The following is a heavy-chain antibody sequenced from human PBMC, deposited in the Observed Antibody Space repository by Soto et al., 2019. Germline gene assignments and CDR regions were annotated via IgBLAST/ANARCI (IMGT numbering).Heavy chain of an antibody. V-gene: IGHV4-61*01. D-gene: IGHD6-19*01. Sequence: PSETLSLTCTVSGGSFTSTNYFWGWIRQPPGKGLEWIGYIYYSGSTNYNPSLKSRVTISVDTSKNQFSLKLSSVTAADTAVYYCASALGVAGTEWFDPWGQGTLVTVSS. J-gene: IGHJ5*02. CDR3: ASALGVAGTEWFDP. CDR1: GGSFTSTNYF. CDR2: IYYSGST.